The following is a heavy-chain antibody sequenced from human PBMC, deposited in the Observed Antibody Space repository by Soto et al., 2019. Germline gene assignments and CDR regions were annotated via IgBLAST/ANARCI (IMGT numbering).Heavy chain of an antibody. D-gene: IGHD3-22*01. CDR2: ISYDGSNK. CDR1: GFTFSSYA. V-gene: IGHV3-30-3*01. Sequence: GGSLRLSCAASGFTFSSYAMHWVRQAPGKGLEWVAVISYDGSNKYYADSVKGRFTISRDNSKNTLYLQMNSLRSEDTALYYCAKDREGSSGWYGMDVWGQVTTVTVSS. CDR3: AKDREGSSGWYGMDV. J-gene: IGHJ6*02.